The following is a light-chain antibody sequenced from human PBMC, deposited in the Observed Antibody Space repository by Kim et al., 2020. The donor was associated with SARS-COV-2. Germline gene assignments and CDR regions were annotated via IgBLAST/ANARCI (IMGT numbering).Light chain of an antibody. Sequence: EIVTTQSPATLSVSPGERATLSCRASQSVSSNLAWYQQKPGQAPRLLIYGASTRATDIPARFSGSGSGTEFTLIISSLQSEDSAVYYCQQYNNWPPYTFGQGTKLEI. V-gene: IGKV3-15*01. CDR2: GAS. CDR1: QSVSSN. J-gene: IGKJ2*01. CDR3: QQYNNWPPYT.